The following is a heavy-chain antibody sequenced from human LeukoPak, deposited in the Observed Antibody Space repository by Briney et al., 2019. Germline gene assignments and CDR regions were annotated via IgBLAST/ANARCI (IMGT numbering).Heavy chain of an antibody. V-gene: IGHV3-23*01. CDR3: AKGLNDYPYGMDV. CDR2: ISGSGGST. CDR1: GFTFSSYA. D-gene: IGHD3-16*01. Sequence: PGGSLRLSCAASGFTFSSYAMSWVRQAPGKGLEWVSAISGSGGSTYYADPVKGRFTISRDNSKNTLYLQMNSLRAEDTAVYYCAKGLNDYPYGMDVWGQGTTVTVSS. J-gene: IGHJ6*02.